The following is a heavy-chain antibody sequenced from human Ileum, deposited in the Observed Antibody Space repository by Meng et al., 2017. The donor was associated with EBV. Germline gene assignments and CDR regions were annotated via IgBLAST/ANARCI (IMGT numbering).Heavy chain of an antibody. CDR1: VYTFMGYV. Sequence: QVRAVHEGPSVMKPGTSVKVPSKASVYTFMGYVVSWVRQGPGRGLEWMGWLGAHDGDTSHAPKFQGRVTVSADRPTATAYMELRSLRSDDTAVYYCARGTPGRSYSDYWGQGTLVTVSS. V-gene: IGHV1-18*01. J-gene: IGHJ4*02. CDR2: LGAHDGDT. CDR3: ARGTPGRSYSDY. D-gene: IGHD3-10*01.